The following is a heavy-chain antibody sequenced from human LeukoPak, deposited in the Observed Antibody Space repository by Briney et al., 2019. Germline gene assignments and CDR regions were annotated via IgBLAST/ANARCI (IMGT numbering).Heavy chain of an antibody. J-gene: IGHJ3*02. CDR2: MNPNSGNT. Sequence: ASVKVSCKASGYTFTSYDINWVRQATGQGLEWMGWMNPNSGNTGYAQKFQGRVTITADKSTSTAYMELSSLRSEDTAVYYCARDIRYDSSGYYGSDAFHIWGQGTIVTVSS. V-gene: IGHV1-8*01. CDR1: GYTFTSYD. CDR3: ARDIRYDSSGYYGSDAFHI. D-gene: IGHD3-22*01.